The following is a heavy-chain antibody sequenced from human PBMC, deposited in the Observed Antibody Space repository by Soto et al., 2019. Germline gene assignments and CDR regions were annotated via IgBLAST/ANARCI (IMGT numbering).Heavy chain of an antibody. CDR1: GYIIKNYW. V-gene: IGHV5-51*01. J-gene: IGHJ4*02. CDR3: FRGGVTSRTFDY. CDR2: IVPDDSDT. Sequence: GEYLKISCKASGYIIKNYWIGWVRQMPGQGLEWMGIIVPDDSDTIYSPSFQGHVTISVDKSIRTAYVQWSSLKASDSAIYYCFRGGVTSRTFDYWGQGALVTVSS. D-gene: IGHD3-16*01.